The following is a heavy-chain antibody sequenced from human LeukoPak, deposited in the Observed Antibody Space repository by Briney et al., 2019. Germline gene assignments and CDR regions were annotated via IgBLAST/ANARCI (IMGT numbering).Heavy chain of an antibody. CDR1: GFTFSSYE. V-gene: IGHV3-48*03. J-gene: IGHJ6*03. Sequence: PGGSLRLSCAASGFTFSSYEMNWVRRAPGKGLEWVSYISSSGSTIYYADSVKGRFTISRDNAKNSLYLEMNSLRAEDTAVYYCARGADYDILTGYMDVWGKGTTVTVSS. CDR2: ISSSGSTI. CDR3: ARGADYDILTGYMDV. D-gene: IGHD3-9*01.